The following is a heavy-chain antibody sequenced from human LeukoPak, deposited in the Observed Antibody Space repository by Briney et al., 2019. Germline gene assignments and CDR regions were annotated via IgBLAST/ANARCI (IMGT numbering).Heavy chain of an antibody. Sequence: GASVKVSCKASGYTFTSYYLHWVRQAPGCGLELMGRINPDSGGTTYVQKFQGRITMTRDTSISTAYMELSRLRSDDTAVYYCARLTGSYLDYWGQGTVVTVSS. V-gene: IGHV1-2*06. J-gene: IGHJ4*02. CDR1: GYTFTSYY. CDR3: ARLTGSYLDY. D-gene: IGHD7-27*01. CDR2: INPDSGGT.